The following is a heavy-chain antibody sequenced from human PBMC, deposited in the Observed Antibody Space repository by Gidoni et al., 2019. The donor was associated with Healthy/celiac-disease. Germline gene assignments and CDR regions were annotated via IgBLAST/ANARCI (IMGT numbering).Heavy chain of an antibody. CDR2: IYNSGGT. Sequence: QVQLQESDPGLVKPSGTLSLTCAVSDGAISSRKGWSWVRQPPGKWREWIGEIYNSGGTNYKRSLKIRVTISVDKSKNQFALKLSSVTAADTAVYYCALRRDGYNSGYYFDYWGQGTLVTVSS. CDR1: DGAISSRKG. V-gene: IGHV4-4*02. CDR3: ALRRDGYNSGYYFDY. D-gene: IGHD5-12*01. J-gene: IGHJ4*02.